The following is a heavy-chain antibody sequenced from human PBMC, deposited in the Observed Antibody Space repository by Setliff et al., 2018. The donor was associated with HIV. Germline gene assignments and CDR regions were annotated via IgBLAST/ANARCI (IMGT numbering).Heavy chain of an antibody. Sequence: PSETLSLTCLVFGYSINDGYHWGWIRQSPRRGLEWIGSIYNSGRASYNPPRRSRASLSIDTSKNRFSLRLNPVTAADTAVHYCVRDRALRFSQSPSLHYFDVWGQGILVTVSS. CDR1: GYSINDGYH. CDR2: IYNSGRA. J-gene: IGHJ4*01. V-gene: IGHV4-38-2*02. CDR3: VRDRALRFSQSPSLHYFDV.